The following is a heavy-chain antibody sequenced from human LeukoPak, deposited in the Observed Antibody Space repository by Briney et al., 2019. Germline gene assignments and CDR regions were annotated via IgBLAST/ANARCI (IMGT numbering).Heavy chain of an antibody. Sequence: SETLSLTCTVSGGSISSYYWSWIRQPPGTGLEWIGEINDSGSTNYNSSLKSRVTISVDTSKNQFSLKLASVTAADTAVYYCARRLLVGGIDSWGQGNLVTVSS. J-gene: IGHJ4*02. CDR2: INDSGST. D-gene: IGHD1-26*01. CDR3: ARRLLVGGIDS. V-gene: IGHV4-34*01. CDR1: GGSISSYY.